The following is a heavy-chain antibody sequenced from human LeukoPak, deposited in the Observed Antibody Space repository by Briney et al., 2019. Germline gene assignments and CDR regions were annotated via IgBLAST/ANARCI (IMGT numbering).Heavy chain of an antibody. D-gene: IGHD7-27*01. CDR3: ARAGYYFDH. V-gene: IGHV1-2*04. Sequence: ASVNVSCKASGYTFTGYYMHWVRQAPGQGLEWMGWINPNSGGTNYAQKFQGWVTMTRNTSISPAYMELSRLSSADTAVSYCARAGYYFDHWGQGTLVTVSS. CDR1: GYTFTGYY. CDR2: INPNSGGT. J-gene: IGHJ4*02.